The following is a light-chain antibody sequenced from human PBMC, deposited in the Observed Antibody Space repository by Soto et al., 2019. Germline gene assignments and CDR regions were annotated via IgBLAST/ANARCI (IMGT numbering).Light chain of an antibody. CDR1: QSIGSY. Sequence: EIVLIQSPATLSLSPGAIATLSFRASQSIGSYLAWYQHKPGQAPRLLISDASNRATGIPARFSGSGSETDFTLTISSLEPEDSSGYYCQQRSNWPSLTFVGGTKVDIK. J-gene: IGKJ4*01. V-gene: IGKV3-11*01. CDR2: DAS. CDR3: QQRSNWPSLT.